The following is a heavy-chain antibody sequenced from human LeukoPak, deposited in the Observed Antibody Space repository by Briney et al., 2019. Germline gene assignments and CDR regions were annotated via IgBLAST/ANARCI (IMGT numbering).Heavy chain of an antibody. Sequence: GGSLRLSCAASGFTFSDYDMAWVRQAPGKGLEWVSTIGKSGDNTFYADSVRGRFTISRDSSKNTLYPQMNNLRVDDAAVYYCARHWLWGQGTLVTVSS. CDR1: GFTFSDYD. CDR3: ARHWL. V-gene: IGHV3-23*01. D-gene: IGHD5-12*01. CDR2: IGKSGDNT. J-gene: IGHJ4*02.